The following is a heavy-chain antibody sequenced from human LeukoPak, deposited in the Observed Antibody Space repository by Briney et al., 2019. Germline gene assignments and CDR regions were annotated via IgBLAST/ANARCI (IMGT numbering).Heavy chain of an antibody. D-gene: IGHD5-18*01. J-gene: IGHJ4*02. CDR2: TSSDGNNQ. V-gene: IGHV3-30*04. CDR1: GFTFSGYY. CDR3: ARAMDTAMGPYFDY. Sequence: GGSLRLSCAASGFTFSGYYMLCVRQAPGKGLNWVAFTSSDGNNQYYADSVKGRFIISRGNSKNTLYLQVNSLRPEDTAVYYCARAMDTAMGPYFDYWGQGTLVTVSS.